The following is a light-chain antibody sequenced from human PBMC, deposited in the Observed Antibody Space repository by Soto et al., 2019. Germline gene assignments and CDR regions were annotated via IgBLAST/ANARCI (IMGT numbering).Light chain of an antibody. CDR3: CSYTTSSTYV. Sequence: QSALTQPASVSGSPGQSITISCTRTSSDIGSYNRVSWYQQEPGKAPKVMIYNVSNRPSGISNRFSGSKSGNTASLTISGLQAEDEADYYCCSYTTSSTYVFGTGTKVTVL. CDR1: SSDIGSYNR. J-gene: IGLJ1*01. V-gene: IGLV2-14*01. CDR2: NVS.